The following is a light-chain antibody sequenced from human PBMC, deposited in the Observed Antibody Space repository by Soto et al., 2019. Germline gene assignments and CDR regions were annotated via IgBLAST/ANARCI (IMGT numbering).Light chain of an antibody. Sequence: EIVLTQSPGTLSLSPGERATLSCRASQSVSSSFLAWYQQKPGQAPRLLIYGASSRAIGIPDRFSGSGSGTDFTLTISRLEPEDVVVYYCQQYGRSPLTFGGGTKVEIK. CDR1: QSVSSSF. V-gene: IGKV3-20*01. CDR3: QQYGRSPLT. J-gene: IGKJ4*01. CDR2: GAS.